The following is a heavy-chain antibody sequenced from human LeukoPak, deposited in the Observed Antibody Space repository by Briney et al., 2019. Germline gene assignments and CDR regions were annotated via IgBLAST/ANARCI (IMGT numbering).Heavy chain of an antibody. V-gene: IGHV3-48*02. Sequence: PGGSLRLSCAASGFTFSNYEFNWVRQAPGKGLEWVSSISSSSSIIYYADSVKGRFTISRDNAKNSLYLQMNSLRDEDTAVYYCARVGGSYYDTAFDIWGQGTVVTVSS. CDR3: ARVGGSYYDTAFDI. D-gene: IGHD1-26*01. CDR1: GFTFSNYE. CDR2: ISSSSSII. J-gene: IGHJ3*02.